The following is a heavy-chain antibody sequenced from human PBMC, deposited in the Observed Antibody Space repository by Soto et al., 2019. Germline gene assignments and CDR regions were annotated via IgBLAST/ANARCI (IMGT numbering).Heavy chain of an antibody. V-gene: IGHV4-30-4*01. CDR2: ISYSGTT. Sequence: SETLSLTCTVSGGSISSGDYFWSWIRQPPGEGLEWIGFISYSGTTSYSPSLKSRVAISLDTSKNQFSLSLNFVTAADTAVYYCARGRGYSYGLDPWGQGSLVTVSS. D-gene: IGHD5-18*01. CDR3: ARGRGYSYGLDP. CDR1: GGSISSGDYF. J-gene: IGHJ5*02.